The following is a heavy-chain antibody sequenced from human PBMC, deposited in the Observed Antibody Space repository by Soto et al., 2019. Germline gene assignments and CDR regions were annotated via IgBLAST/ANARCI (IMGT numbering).Heavy chain of an antibody. CDR3: ARDYSNMGFDY. V-gene: IGHV3-11*01. CDR2: ITGSSSTI. D-gene: IGHD4-4*01. CDR1: GFIFSDYY. J-gene: IGHJ4*02. Sequence: GGSLRLSCAASGFIFSDYYMTWIRQAPGKGLEWVSYITGSSSTIYYADSVKGRFTISRDNAKSSLYLQLNSLRADDTAVYYCARDYSNMGFDYWGVGTLVTVSS.